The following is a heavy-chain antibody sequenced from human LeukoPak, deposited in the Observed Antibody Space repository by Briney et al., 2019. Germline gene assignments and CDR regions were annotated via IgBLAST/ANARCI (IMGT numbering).Heavy chain of an antibody. D-gene: IGHD3-22*01. Sequence: GPVKVSCKASGYTFTGYYMHWVRQAPGQGLEWMGWINPNSGGTNYAQKFQGRVTMTRDTSISTAYMELSRLRSDDTAVYYCARVEPTSYYYDSSGYPPGYWGQGTLVTVSS. V-gene: IGHV1-2*02. CDR1: GYTFTGYY. CDR3: ARVEPTSYYYDSSGYPPGY. J-gene: IGHJ4*02. CDR2: INPNSGGT.